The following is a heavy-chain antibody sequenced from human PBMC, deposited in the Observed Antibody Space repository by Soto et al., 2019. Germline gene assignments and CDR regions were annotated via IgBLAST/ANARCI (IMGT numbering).Heavy chain of an antibody. J-gene: IGHJ6*02. CDR1: GGFVNSDTHS. D-gene: IGHD2-2*01. V-gene: IGHV4-61*01. Sequence: SETLSLTCTVSGGFVNSDTHSWSWIRQTPGKRLEWIGFIYSGGSTKNPSLRSRGTMSVDTSKNQFSLKLRSVIVADTAVYHCARFVRSCSATTCSTRADVWGQGITVTVSS. CDR2: IYSGGST. CDR3: ARFVRSCSATTCSTRADV.